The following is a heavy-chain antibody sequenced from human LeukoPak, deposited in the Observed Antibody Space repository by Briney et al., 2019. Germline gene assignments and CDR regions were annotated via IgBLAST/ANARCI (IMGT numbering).Heavy chain of an antibody. CDR2: INHSGST. Sequence: SETLSLTCAVYGGSFSGYYWSWIRQPPGKGLEWIGEINHSGSTDYNPSLKSRVTISVDTSKNQFSLKLSSVTAADTAVYYCAREWGLRYNYGMDVWGQGATVTVSS. D-gene: IGHD1-26*01. CDR1: GGSFSGYY. CDR3: AREWGLRYNYGMDV. V-gene: IGHV4-34*01. J-gene: IGHJ6*02.